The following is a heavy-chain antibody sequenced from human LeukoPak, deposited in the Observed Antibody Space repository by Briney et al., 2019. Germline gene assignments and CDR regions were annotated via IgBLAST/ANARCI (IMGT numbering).Heavy chain of an antibody. Sequence: GGSLRLSCAASGFTFSSYSMNWVRQAAGKGLEWVSSISSSSSYIYYAGSVKGRFTISRDNAKNSLYLQMNSLRAEDTAVYYCAGGDRIAAAGKGVDYWGQGTLVTVSS. CDR2: ISSSSSYI. CDR1: GFTFSSYS. V-gene: IGHV3-21*01. J-gene: IGHJ4*02. D-gene: IGHD6-13*01. CDR3: AGGDRIAAAGKGVDY.